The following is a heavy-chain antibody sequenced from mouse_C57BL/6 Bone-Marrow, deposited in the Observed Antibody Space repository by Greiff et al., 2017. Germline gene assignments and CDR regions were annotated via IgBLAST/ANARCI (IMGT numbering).Heavy chain of an antibody. CDR1: GYTFTSYW. CDR2: INPSNGGT. Sequence: QVQLQQPGTELVKPGASVKLSCKASGYTFTSYWMHLVKQRPGQGLEWIGKINPSNGGTNYNEKFKSKATLTVDKSSSTAYMQLSILTSEDSAVYYCAYCSSYYDYAMDYWGQGTSVTVSS. CDR3: AYCSSYYDYAMDY. V-gene: IGHV1-53*01. J-gene: IGHJ4*01. D-gene: IGHD1-1*01.